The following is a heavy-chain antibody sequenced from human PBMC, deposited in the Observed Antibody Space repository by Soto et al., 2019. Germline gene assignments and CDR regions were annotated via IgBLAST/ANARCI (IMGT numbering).Heavy chain of an antibody. V-gene: IGHV3-48*02. CDR1: GFTFSSYS. J-gene: IGHJ4*02. Sequence: EVQLVESAGGLVQPGGSLRLSCEASGFTFSSYSMIWVRQAPGKGLEWVSYITNSGSKIYYADSVKGRFTISRDNAKRSRYLKMSSLRDEDTAVYYCATTVVESTKERDPFDYWGQGTLVTVSS. CDR3: ATTVVESTKERDPFDY. D-gene: IGHD1-26*01. CDR2: ITNSGSKI.